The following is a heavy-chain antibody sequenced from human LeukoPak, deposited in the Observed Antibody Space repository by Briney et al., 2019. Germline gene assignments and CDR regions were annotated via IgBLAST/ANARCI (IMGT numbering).Heavy chain of an antibody. CDR1: GYTFTSYG. CDR3: ARVNSETSSIAAHRGLAYFDY. V-gene: IGHV1-18*01. CDR2: ISAYNGNT. Sequence: GASVKVSCKASGYTFTSYGISWVRQAPGQGLEWMGWISAYNGNTNYAQKLQGRVTMTTDTSTSTAYMELSRLRSDDTAVYYCARVNSETSSIAAHRGLAYFDYWGQGTLVTVSS. D-gene: IGHD6-6*01. J-gene: IGHJ4*02.